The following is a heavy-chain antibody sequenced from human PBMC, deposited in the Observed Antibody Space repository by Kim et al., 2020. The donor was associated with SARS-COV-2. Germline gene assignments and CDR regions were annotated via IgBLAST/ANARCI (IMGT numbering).Heavy chain of an antibody. J-gene: IGHJ4*02. CDR3: ARHIIAAAGPPGPDY. D-gene: IGHD6-13*01. Sequence: PSLKTRVTISVDTSKNQFSRKLSSVTAADTAVYYCARHIIAAAGPPGPDYWGQGTLVTVSS. V-gene: IGHV4-39*01.